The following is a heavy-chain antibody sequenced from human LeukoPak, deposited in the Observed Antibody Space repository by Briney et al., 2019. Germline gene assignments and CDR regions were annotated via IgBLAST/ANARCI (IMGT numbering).Heavy chain of an antibody. CDR2: IYTSGST. V-gene: IGHV4-61*02. D-gene: IGHD1-26*01. CDR1: GGSISSGSYY. CDR3: ARVEWGVFVDY. Sequence: PSETLSLTRTVSGGSISSGSYYWSWIRQPAGKGLEWIGRIYTSGSTNYNPSLKSRVNISVNTSKNQYSLKLSSVTAADTAVYYCARVEWGVFVDYWGQGTLVTVSS. J-gene: IGHJ4*02.